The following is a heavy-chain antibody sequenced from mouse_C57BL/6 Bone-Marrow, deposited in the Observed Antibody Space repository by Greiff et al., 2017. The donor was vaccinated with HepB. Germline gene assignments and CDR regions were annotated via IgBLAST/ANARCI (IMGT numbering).Heavy chain of an antibody. J-gene: IGHJ4*01. CDR1: GYTFTSYT. D-gene: IGHD5-1*01. V-gene: IGHV1-4*01. Sequence: VHLVESGAELARPGASVKMSCKASGYTFTSYTMHWVKQRPGQGLEWIGYINPSSGYTKYNQKFKDKATLTADKSSSTAYMQLSSLTSEDSAVYYCARWTYQFGMDYWGQGTSVTVSS. CDR3: ARWTYQFGMDY. CDR2: INPSSGYT.